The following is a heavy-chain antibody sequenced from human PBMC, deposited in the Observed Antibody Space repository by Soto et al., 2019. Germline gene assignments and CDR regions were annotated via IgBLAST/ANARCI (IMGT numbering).Heavy chain of an antibody. J-gene: IGHJ4*02. CDR1: QFTFSGSF. Sequence: EVHLAESGGDLVQPGGSLKLSCAASQFTFSGSFLDWVRQASGRGLQWVGHIRSGADNYATAYAASVNGRFTISRDDSKNTAFLQMNNLKTEDTAVYYCAIRDYWGQGTLVTVSS. V-gene: IGHV3-73*01. CDR2: IRSGADNYAT. CDR3: AIRDY.